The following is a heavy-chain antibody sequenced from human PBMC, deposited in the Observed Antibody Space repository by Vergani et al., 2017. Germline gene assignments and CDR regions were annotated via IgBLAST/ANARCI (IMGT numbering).Heavy chain of an antibody. D-gene: IGHD2-15*01. Sequence: QVQLVQSGAEVKKPGSSVKVSCKASGGTFSSYALNWVRQAPGQGLEWMGSIIPSLATTIYAQKFQGRVTITADESTSTAYMELSSLKSEDTAVFYCARATGSGGSCYRGFEYWGHGILVTVSS. V-gene: IGHV1-69*11. CDR1: GGTFSSYA. J-gene: IGHJ4*01. CDR3: ARATGSGGSCYRGFEY. CDR2: IIPSLATT.